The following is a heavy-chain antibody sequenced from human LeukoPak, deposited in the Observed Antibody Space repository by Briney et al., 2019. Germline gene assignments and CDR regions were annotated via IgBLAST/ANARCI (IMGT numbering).Heavy chain of an antibody. CDR3: ARDRDYYDSSGYSPLVDY. D-gene: IGHD3-22*01. CDR2: ISSSSSTI. V-gene: IGHV3-48*01. Sequence: GGSLRLSCAASGFTFSSYSMNWVRQAPGKGLEWVSYISSSSSTIYYADSVKGRFTISRDNAKNSLYLQMNSLRAEDTAVYYCARDRDYYDSSGYSPLVDYWGQGTLVTVSS. J-gene: IGHJ4*02. CDR1: GFTFSSYS.